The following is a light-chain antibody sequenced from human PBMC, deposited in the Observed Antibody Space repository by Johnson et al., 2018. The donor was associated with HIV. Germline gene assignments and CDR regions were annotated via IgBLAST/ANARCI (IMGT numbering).Light chain of an antibody. V-gene: IGLV1-51*01. Sequence: QSVLTQPPSVSAAPGQKVTISCSGSSSNIGSNYVSWYQQLPGTAPKLLIYDNNKRPSGIPDRFSGSKSGTSATLGITGLQTGYEADYYCGTWDSSLSAGVFGTGTKVTVL. J-gene: IGLJ1*01. CDR3: GTWDSSLSAGV. CDR2: DNN. CDR1: SSNIGSNY.